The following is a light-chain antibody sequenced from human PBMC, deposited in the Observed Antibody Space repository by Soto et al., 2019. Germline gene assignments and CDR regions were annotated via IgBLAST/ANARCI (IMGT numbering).Light chain of an antibody. J-gene: IGLJ2*01. V-gene: IGLV2-14*01. CDR3: SSYTSTSTRVV. CDR1: SSDVGGYNH. CDR2: EVS. Sequence: QSALTQPASVSGSPGQSISISCTGSSSDVGGYNHVSWYQQHPGKAPKLLIYEVSNRPSGVSSRFSGSKSANTASLTISGLQDEDEADYYCSSYTSTSTRVVFGGGTKLTVL.